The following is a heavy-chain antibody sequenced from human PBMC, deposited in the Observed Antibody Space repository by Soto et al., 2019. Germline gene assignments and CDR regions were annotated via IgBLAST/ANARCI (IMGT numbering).Heavy chain of an antibody. V-gene: IGHV3-30*18. D-gene: IGHD3-10*01. CDR1: GFTFSSYG. Sequence: GGSLRLSCAASGFTFSSYGMHWVRQAPCKGLEWVAVISYDGSNKYYADSVKGRFTISRDNSKNTLYLQMNSLRAEDTAAYYCAKGGGTMVRGVISYYYYMDVWGKGTTVTVSS. CDR2: ISYDGSNK. J-gene: IGHJ6*03. CDR3: AKGGGTMVRGVISYYYYMDV.